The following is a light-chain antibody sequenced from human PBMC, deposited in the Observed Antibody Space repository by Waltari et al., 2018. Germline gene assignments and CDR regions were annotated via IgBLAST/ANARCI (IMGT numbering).Light chain of an antibody. CDR2: DAS. CDR1: QSVSSY. CDR3: QQRSNWPPVT. J-gene: IGKJ1*01. Sequence: EIVLTQSPATLSLSPGERATLSCRASQSVSSYLAWYQQKPGQAPRLLIYDASNRATGIPARFSGSLSGTDFTLTISSLEPEDFAVYYCQQRSNWPPVTFGQGTKVEIK. V-gene: IGKV3-11*01.